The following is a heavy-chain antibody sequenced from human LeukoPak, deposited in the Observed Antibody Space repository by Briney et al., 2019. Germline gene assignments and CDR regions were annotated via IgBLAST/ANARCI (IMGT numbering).Heavy chain of an antibody. V-gene: IGHV3-21*01. D-gene: IGHD2-8*01. CDR2: ISSTSIYK. CDR1: GFTFSSYS. CDR3: ARDPRIYCTNGICRDDYFDN. Sequence: GGSLRLSCAASGFTFSSYSMNWVRQAPGKGLEWVSSISSTSIYKYYADSVKGRFTISRDNAKDSLFLQMNSLRAEDTAIYYCARDPRIYCTNGICRDDYFDNWGQGTLVTVSS. J-gene: IGHJ4*02.